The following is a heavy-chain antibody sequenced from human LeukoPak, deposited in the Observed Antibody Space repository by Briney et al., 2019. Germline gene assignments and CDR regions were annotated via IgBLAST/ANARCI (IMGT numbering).Heavy chain of an antibody. CDR1: GFTVSSNY. CDR2: IYSGGST. V-gene: IGHV3-66*01. J-gene: IGHJ4*02. CDR3: ARGVRGVTHFDY. Sequence: GGSLRLSCAASGFTVSSNYMSWVRQAPGKGLEWVSVIYSGGSTYYADSVKGRFTISRDNSKNTLYLQMNSLRAEDTAVYYCARGVRGVTHFDYWGQGTLVTVSS. D-gene: IGHD3-10*02.